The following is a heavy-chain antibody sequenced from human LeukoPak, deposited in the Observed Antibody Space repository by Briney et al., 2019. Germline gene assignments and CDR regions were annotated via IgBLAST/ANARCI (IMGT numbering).Heavy chain of an antibody. D-gene: IGHD3-22*01. CDR1: GFTFSNAW. CDR3: TTLYYYDSSGYPEIYFDY. V-gene: IGHV3-15*01. J-gene: IGHJ4*02. Sequence: PGGSLRLSCAASGFTFSNAWMSWVRQAPGKGLEWVGRIKSKTDGGTTDYAAPVKGRFTISRDDSKNTLYLQMNSLKTEDTAVYYCTTLYYYDSSGYPEIYFDYWGQGTLVTVSS. CDR2: IKSKTDGGTT.